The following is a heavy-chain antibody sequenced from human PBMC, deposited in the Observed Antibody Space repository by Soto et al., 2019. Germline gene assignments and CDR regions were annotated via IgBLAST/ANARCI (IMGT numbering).Heavy chain of an antibody. CDR3: AREDSYGWSGESLDV. V-gene: IGHV4-34*01. CDR1: GDSLRGQS. J-gene: IGHJ6*02. D-gene: IGHD6-19*01. CDR2: LDQSGGT. Sequence: QVQLQQWGAGLLKASETLSLTCAVVGDSLRGQSWNWIRQSPGKGLEWIGELDQSGGTNYNPSLKSRAIHSADTSNNQFSLTLTSVTAADTAVYYCAREDSYGWSGESLDVWGQGTTVTVSS.